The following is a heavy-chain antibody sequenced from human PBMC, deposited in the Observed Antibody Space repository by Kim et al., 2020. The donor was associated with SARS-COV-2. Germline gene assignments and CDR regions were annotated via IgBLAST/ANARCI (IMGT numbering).Heavy chain of an antibody. J-gene: IGHJ4*02. V-gene: IGHV3-23*01. Sequence: GGSLRLSCTDSAFTFSGYAMSWVRQAPGKGLEWVSAISGGGDSANYADSVKGRFAISRDNSKSTLYLQMNSVRAEDTAVYYCARHPLQNYDHLSGYWDYWGRGTLVTVSS. CDR3: ARHPLQNYDHLSGYWDY. CDR1: AFTFSGYA. D-gene: IGHD3-3*01. CDR2: ISGGGDSA.